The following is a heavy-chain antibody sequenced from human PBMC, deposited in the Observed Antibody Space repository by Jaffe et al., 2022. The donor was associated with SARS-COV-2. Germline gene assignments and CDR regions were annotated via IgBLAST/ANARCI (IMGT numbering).Heavy chain of an antibody. CDR1: GFTFSKYW. Sequence: EVQLVESGGGLVQPGGSLRLSCTGSGFTFSKYWMNWVRQAPGKGLEWVANINQDGGESYFVESVKGRFTTSRDNAKNSVSLQMTSLRADDTAVYYCARGKFNSRVHPVDYWGLGSLVTVSS. J-gene: IGHJ4*02. CDR3: ARGKFNSRVHPVDY. D-gene: IGHD1-1*01. V-gene: IGHV3-7*03. CDR2: INQDGGES.